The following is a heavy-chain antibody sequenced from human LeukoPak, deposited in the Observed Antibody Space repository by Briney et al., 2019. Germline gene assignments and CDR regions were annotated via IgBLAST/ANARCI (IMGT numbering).Heavy chain of an antibody. CDR2: IIPIFGTA. D-gene: IGHD2-21*02. Sequence: SVKVSCKASGGTFSSYAISWVRQAPGQGLEWMGGIIPIFGTANYAQKFQGRVTITTDESTITAYMELSSLRSEDTAVYYCAGDTVVTATFFDYWGQGTLVTVSS. CDR3: AGDTVVTATFFDY. J-gene: IGHJ4*02. CDR1: GGTFSSYA. V-gene: IGHV1-69*05.